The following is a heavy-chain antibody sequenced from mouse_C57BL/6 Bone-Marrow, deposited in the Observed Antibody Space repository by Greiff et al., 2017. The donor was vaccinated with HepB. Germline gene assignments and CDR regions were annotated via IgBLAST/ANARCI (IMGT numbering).Heavy chain of an antibody. CDR1: GYTFTSYW. Sequence: QVQLQQPGAELVRPGTSVKLSCKASGYTFTSYWMHWVKQRPGQGLEWIGVIDPSDSYTNYNQKFKGKATLTVDTSSSTAYMQLSSLTSEDSSVYYCARYWDHWGQGTTLTVSS. V-gene: IGHV1-59*01. D-gene: IGHD4-1*01. CDR2: IDPSDSYT. J-gene: IGHJ2*01. CDR3: ARYWDH.